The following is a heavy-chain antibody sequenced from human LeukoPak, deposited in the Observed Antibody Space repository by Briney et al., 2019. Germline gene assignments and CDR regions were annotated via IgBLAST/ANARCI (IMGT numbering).Heavy chain of an antibody. V-gene: IGHV1-8*01. D-gene: IGHD3-9*01. CDR1: GYTFTSYD. CDR3: ARAVRYFDWLSRRPYYFDY. CDR2: MNPNSGNT. Sequence: GASVKVSCKASGYTFTSYDTNWVRQATGQGLEWMGWMNPNSGNTGYAQKFQGRVTMTRNTSISTAYMELSSLRSEDTAVYYCARAVRYFDWLSRRPYYFDYWGQGTLVTVSS. J-gene: IGHJ4*02.